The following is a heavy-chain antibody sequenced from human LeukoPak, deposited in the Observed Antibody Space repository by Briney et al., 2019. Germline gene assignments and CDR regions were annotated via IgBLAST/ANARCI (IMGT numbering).Heavy chain of an antibody. V-gene: IGHV3-9*03. CDR3: AKARYSFSSSSVFDY. CDR2: ISWNSGSI. D-gene: IGHD6-6*01. J-gene: IGHJ4*02. Sequence: PGGSLRLSCVASGVTFDDYAMHWVRQAPGKGLEWVSGISWNSGSIGYADSVKGRFIISRDNAKKSLYLQMNSLRTEDMAFYYCAKARYSFSSSSVFDYWGQGTLVTVSS. CDR1: GVTFDDYA.